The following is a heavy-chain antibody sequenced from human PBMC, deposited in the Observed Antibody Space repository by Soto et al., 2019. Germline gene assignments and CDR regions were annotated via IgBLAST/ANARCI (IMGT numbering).Heavy chain of an antibody. V-gene: IGHV1-2*02. J-gene: IGHJ6*02. CDR2: INPNSGGT. CDR1: GYTFTGYY. Sequence: ASVKVSCRASGYTFTGYYMHWVRQAPGQGLEWMGWINPNSGGTNYAEKFKGRVTMTRDTSISTAYMELSRLRSDDTAVYYCASAYRTAPFGAYYYYGMDVWGQGSTVTVSS. CDR3: ASAYRTAPFGAYYYYGMDV. D-gene: IGHD3-10*01.